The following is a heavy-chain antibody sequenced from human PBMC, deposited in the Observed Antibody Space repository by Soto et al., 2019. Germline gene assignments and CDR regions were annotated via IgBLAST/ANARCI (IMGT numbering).Heavy chain of an antibody. D-gene: IGHD2-2*01. CDR2: ISAYNGNT. Sequence: ASVKVSCKASGYTFTSYGISWVRQAPGQGLEWMGWISAYNGNTNYAQKLQGRVTMTTDTSTSTAYMELRSLRSDDTAVYYCAREMRRYCSSTSCYGGMDVWGQGTTVTVSS. CDR1: GYTFTSYG. V-gene: IGHV1-18*04. J-gene: IGHJ6*02. CDR3: AREMRRYCSSTSCYGGMDV.